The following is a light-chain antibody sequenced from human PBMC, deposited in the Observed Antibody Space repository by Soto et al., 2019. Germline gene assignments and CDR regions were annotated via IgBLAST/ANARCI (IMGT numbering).Light chain of an antibody. CDR3: YSDRRGSAHV. V-gene: IGLV2-14*01. J-gene: IGLJ1*01. Sequence: QSALTQPASVSGSPGQSITISCTGTSSDVGGYDRVSWYQQHPDKAPKLIIYEVTNRPSGISDRFSGSKSGDTASLTISGLQAEDEADYYCYSDRRGSAHVFGTGTKLTVL. CDR2: EVT. CDR1: SSDVGGYDR.